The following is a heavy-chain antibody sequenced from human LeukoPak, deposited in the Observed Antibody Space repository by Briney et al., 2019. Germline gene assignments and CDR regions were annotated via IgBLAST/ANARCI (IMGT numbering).Heavy chain of an antibody. J-gene: IGHJ5*02. D-gene: IGHD6-19*01. CDR2: IYTSGST. Sequence: PSETLSLTCTVSGGSIRSYYWSWIRQPAGKGLEWTGRIYTSGSTNYNPSLKSRVTMSVDTSKNQFSLKLSSVTAADTAVYYCARDALYSSGWYGAGVRFDPWGQGTLVTVSS. V-gene: IGHV4-4*07. CDR1: GGSIRSYY. CDR3: ARDALYSSGWYGAGVRFDP.